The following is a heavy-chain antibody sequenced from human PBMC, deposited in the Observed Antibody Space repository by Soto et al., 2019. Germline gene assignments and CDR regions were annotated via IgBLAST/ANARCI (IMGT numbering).Heavy chain of an antibody. CDR1: GFSLSTSGVG. Sequence: QITLKESGPALVKPTQTLTLTCTFSGFSLSTSGVGVGWIRQPPGEALEWLALIYWDDYKHFSPSLESRLTITKDPSKNQVVLTMTNMDPVDTAKYYCVHKGGGDRILDYWGQGTLVTVSS. J-gene: IGHJ4*02. D-gene: IGHD3-16*01. CDR3: VHKGGGDRILDY. V-gene: IGHV2-5*02. CDR2: IYWDDYK.